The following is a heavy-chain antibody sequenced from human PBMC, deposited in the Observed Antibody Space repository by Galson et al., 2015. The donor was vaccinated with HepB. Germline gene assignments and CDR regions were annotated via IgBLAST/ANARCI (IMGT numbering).Heavy chain of an antibody. CDR3: ARQYDTSGYFDH. CDR2: INPNSGST. Sequence: SVKVSCKASGYTFSRYAISWVRQAPGQGLEWMGGINPNSGSTHYAQNFQGRVTITADTSKSTAYMELSRLRSDDTAVYYCARQYDTSGYFDHWGQGTLVTVSS. D-gene: IGHD3-22*01. V-gene: IGHV1-69*06. CDR1: GYTFSRYA. J-gene: IGHJ5*02.